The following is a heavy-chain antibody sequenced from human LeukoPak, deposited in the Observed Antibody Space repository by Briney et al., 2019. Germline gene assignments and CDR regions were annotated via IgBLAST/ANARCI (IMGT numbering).Heavy chain of an antibody. CDR2: INSDGSST. V-gene: IGHV3-74*01. CDR3: AREGMEWLEDY. D-gene: IGHD3-3*01. CDR1: GFTFSSYW. Sequence: GGSLRLSCAASGFTFSSYWMHWVRQAPGKGLVWVSRINSDGSSTSYADSVKGRFTISRDNAKNTLYLQMNSLRAEDTAVYYCAREGMEWLEDYWGQGNLVTVSS. J-gene: IGHJ4*02.